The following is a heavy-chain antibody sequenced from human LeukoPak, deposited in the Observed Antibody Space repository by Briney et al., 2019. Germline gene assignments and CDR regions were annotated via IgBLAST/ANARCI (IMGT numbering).Heavy chain of an antibody. D-gene: IGHD3-10*01. J-gene: IGHJ4*02. CDR2: ISAYNGNT. CDR3: ARAPGPVLLWFGELYDDY. Sequence: GASVKVSCKASGYTFTSYGISWVRQAPGQGLEWMGWISAYNGNTNYAQKLQGRVTMTTDTSTSTAYMELRSLRSDDTAVYYCARAPGPVLLWFGELYDDYWGQGTLVTVSS. CDR1: GYTFTSYG. V-gene: IGHV1-18*01.